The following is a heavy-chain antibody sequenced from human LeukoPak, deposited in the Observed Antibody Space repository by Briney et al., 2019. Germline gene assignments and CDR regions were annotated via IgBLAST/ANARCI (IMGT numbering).Heavy chain of an antibody. V-gene: IGHV4-59*01. D-gene: IGHD3-3*01. J-gene: IGHJ4*02. Sequence: SETLSLTCTVSGGSISNYYWSWIRQPPGKGLEWIGYIYYSGSTNYNPSLKSRVTISVDTSKNQVSLKLSSVTAADTAVYYCASRITIFGAFDYWGQGTLVTVSS. CDR1: GGSISNYY. CDR2: IYYSGST. CDR3: ASRITIFGAFDY.